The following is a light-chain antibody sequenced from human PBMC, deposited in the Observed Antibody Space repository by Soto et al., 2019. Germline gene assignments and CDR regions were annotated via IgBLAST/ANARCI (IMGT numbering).Light chain of an antibody. Sequence: EIVLTQSPGTLSLSPGERATLSCRASQSINSRYLSWYQQKPGQAPRLLIYGASSRATGIPDRCSGSGSGTEFTLTISRLEPEDFAVYYCQQFGSSPGFTFGPGTKVDIK. J-gene: IGKJ3*01. CDR3: QQFGSSPGFT. CDR2: GAS. V-gene: IGKV3-20*01. CDR1: QSINSRY.